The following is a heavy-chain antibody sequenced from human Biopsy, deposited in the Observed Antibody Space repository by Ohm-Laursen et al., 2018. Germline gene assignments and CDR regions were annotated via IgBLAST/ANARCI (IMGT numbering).Heavy chain of an antibody. CDR3: AGAGGHSF. V-gene: IGHV3-66*01. CDR1: EFNVDRNH. D-gene: IGHD3-16*01. Sequence: GSLRLSCTASEFNVDRNHMNWVRQAPGKGLEWVSMIHGSGRTDYADSVKGRFTVSRDNSKDTVYLQMNALRVDDTAMYYCAGAGGHSFWGQGALVTVSS. J-gene: IGHJ4*02. CDR2: IHGSGRT.